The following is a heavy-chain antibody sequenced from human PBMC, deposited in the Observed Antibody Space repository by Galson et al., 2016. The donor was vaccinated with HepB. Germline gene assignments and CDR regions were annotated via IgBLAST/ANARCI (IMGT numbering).Heavy chain of an antibody. CDR1: GFSFSNYA. CDR3: AKSPPKELPVNYCDY. Sequence: SLRLSCAASGFSFSNYAINWVRQAPGEGLEWVSGISGSGVTTYYADSVRGRFTISRDNSKNTLSLQMNSLRVEDTAVYYCAKSPPKELPVNYCDYWGQGTLVTVSS. D-gene: IGHD1-7*01. J-gene: IGHJ4*02. CDR2: ISGSGVTT. V-gene: IGHV3-23*01.